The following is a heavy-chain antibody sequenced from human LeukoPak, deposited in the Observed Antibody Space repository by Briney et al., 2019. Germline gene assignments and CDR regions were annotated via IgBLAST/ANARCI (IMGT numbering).Heavy chain of an antibody. CDR2: INPSGGGA. CDR1: GYTFTSDY. Sequence: ASVKVSCKASGYTFTSDYMHWVRQAPGQGLEWMGIINPSGGGASSAQKFQGRVTMTRDTSTSTVFMELSSLRSEDTAVYYCASGQLRIAAAGTQGLPTHWGQGTLVTVSS. D-gene: IGHD6-13*01. V-gene: IGHV1-46*01. J-gene: IGHJ4*02. CDR3: ASGQLRIAAAGTQGLPTH.